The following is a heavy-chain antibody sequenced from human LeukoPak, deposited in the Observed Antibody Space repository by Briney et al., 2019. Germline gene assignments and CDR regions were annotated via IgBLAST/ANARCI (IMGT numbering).Heavy chain of an antibody. D-gene: IGHD3-16*01. CDR1: GGTFSSYA. V-gene: IGHV1-69*01. CDR3: AREGGARGAFDI. CDR2: IIPIFGTA. J-gene: IGHJ3*02. Sequence: GSSVKVSCKASGGTFSSYAISWVRQAPGQGLEWMGGIIPIFGTANYAQKFQGRVTITAGESTSTAYMELSSLRSEDTAVYYCAREGGARGAFDIWGQGTMVTVSS.